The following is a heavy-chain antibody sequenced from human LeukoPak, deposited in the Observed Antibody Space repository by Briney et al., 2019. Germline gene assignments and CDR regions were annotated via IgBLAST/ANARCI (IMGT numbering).Heavy chain of an antibody. CDR2: INPNSGGT. D-gene: IGHD2-2*01. CDR1: GYTFTGYY. J-gene: IGHJ5*02. V-gene: IGHV1-2*02. Sequence: ASVKVSCKASGYTFTGYYMHWVRQAPGQGLEWMGWINPNSGGTNYAQKFQGRVTMTRDTSISTAYMELSRLRSDDTAVYYCARENCSSTSCVTSWFDPWGQGTLVTVSS. CDR3: ARENCSSTSCVTSWFDP.